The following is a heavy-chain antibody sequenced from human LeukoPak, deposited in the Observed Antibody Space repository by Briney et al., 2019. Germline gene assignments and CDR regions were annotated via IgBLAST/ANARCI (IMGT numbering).Heavy chain of an antibody. Sequence: GGSLRLSCAASGFTFSSYAMSWVRQAPGKGLEWVSLISGNAGSTYYADSVKGRFTISRDITKNTLYLQMNSLRAEDTATYYXXXXXXXXSEWLPPLNSWGQGTLVTVSS. D-gene: IGHD3-3*01. CDR2: ISGNAGST. V-gene: IGHV3-23*01. CDR3: XXXXXXXSEWLPPLNS. CDR1: GFTFSSYA. J-gene: IGHJ4*02.